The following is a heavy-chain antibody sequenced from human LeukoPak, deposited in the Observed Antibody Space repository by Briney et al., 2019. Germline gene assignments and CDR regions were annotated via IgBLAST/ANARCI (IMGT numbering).Heavy chain of an antibody. CDR1: GFTFSSYG. CDR2: IRGSGANT. CDR3: ARVSWFPGTSYYYMDV. J-gene: IGHJ6*03. D-gene: IGHD1-1*01. Sequence: GGSLRFSCAASGFTFSSYGMSWVRQAPGKGLEWVSSIRGSGANTYYADSVKGRFTISRDNSKNTLYLQMNSLRAEDTAVYFCARVSWFPGTSYYYMDVWGKGTTVTVSS. V-gene: IGHV3-23*01.